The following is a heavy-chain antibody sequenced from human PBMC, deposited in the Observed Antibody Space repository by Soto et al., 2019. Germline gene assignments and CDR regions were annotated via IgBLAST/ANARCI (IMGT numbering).Heavy chain of an antibody. Sequence: EVQLVESGGGLVQPGGTLRLSCTASGFTFSDYSMDWVRQTPGKGLEWLSYISESSDTIYYADSVKGRFTISRDNAKNSLFLQMSSLRGEDTAVYYCAGDNIGELSIADYWGQGTPVTVSS. CDR1: GFTFSDYS. CDR2: ISESSDTI. V-gene: IGHV3-48*01. J-gene: IGHJ4*02. D-gene: IGHD3-16*02. CDR3: AGDNIGELSIADY.